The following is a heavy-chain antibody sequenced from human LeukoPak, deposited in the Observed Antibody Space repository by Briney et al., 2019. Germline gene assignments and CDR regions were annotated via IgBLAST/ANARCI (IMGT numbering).Heavy chain of an antibody. J-gene: IGHJ4*02. CDR2: IYYSGST. CDR3: ARWGDSSTGY. V-gene: IGHV4-39*01. Sequence: SETLSLTCTVSGGSISSSSYYWAWIRQPPGKGLEWIGSIYYSGSTYYNPSLKSRVTISVDTSKNQFSLKLSSVTAADTAVYYCARWGDSSTGYWGQGTLVTVSS. CDR1: GGSISSSSYY. D-gene: IGHD2-2*01.